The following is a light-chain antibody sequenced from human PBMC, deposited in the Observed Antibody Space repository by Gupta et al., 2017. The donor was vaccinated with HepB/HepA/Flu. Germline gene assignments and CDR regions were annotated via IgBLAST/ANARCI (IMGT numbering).Light chain of an antibody. J-gene: IGKJ3*01. Sequence: EIVLTQSPATLSLSPGERATLSFRASQSVSSYLAWYQQKPGQAPRLLIYDASNRDTGIPARFSGSGYGKDVTLTISSREPEDFAVYYCQQRSNWPLFTFGHGTKVDIK. V-gene: IGKV3-11*01. CDR2: DAS. CDR3: QQRSNWPLFT. CDR1: QSVSSY.